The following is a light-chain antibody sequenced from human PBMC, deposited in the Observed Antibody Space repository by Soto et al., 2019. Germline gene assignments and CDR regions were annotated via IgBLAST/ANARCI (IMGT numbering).Light chain of an antibody. Sequence: QSVLTQPASVSGSPGQSITISCTGTGSDVGGYNYVSWYQQHPGKAPKLMIYDVSNRPSGVSNRFSGSKSGNTASLTISGLQAEDEADYYCSSYTSSQRLFGGGTKLTVL. J-gene: IGLJ2*01. CDR2: DVS. CDR1: GSDVGGYNY. CDR3: SSYTSSQRL. V-gene: IGLV2-14*01.